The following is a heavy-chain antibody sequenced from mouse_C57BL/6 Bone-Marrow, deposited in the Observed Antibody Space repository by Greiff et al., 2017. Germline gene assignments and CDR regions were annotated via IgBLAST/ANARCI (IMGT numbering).Heavy chain of an antibody. J-gene: IGHJ1*03. CDR1: GYTFTSYD. CDR2: IYPRDGST. Sequence: VKLMESGPELVKPGASVKLSCKASGYTFTSYDINWVKQRPGQGLEWIGWIYPRDGSTKYNEKFKGKATLTVDTSSSTAYMELHSLTSEDSAVYFCASGPLVGSSDVWGTGTTVTVSS. V-gene: IGHV1-85*01. D-gene: IGHD1-1*01. CDR3: ASGPLVGSSDV.